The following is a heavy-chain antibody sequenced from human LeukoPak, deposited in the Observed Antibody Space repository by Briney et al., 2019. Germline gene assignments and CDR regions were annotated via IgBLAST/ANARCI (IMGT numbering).Heavy chain of an antibody. Sequence: ASVKVSCKVSGYTLTELSMHWVRQAPGKGLEWMGGFDPEDGETIYAQKFQGRVTMTEDTSTDTAYMELSSLRSEDTAVYYCATVPGRDFWSGYYTFDNWGQGTLVTVSS. J-gene: IGHJ4*02. CDR1: GYTLTELS. CDR3: ATVPGRDFWSGYYTFDN. V-gene: IGHV1-24*01. CDR2: FDPEDGET. D-gene: IGHD3-3*01.